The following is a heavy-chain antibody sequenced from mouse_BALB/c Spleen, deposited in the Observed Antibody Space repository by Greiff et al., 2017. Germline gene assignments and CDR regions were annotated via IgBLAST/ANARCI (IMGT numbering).Heavy chain of an antibody. V-gene: IGHV2-9*02. D-gene: IGHD2-4*01. CDR2: IWAGGST. CDR3: ARDDYDGKAAWFAY. Sequence: VQLKESGPGLVAPSQSLSITCTVSGFSLTSYGVHWVRQPPGKGLEWLGVIWAGGSTNYNSALMSRLSISKDNSKSQVFLKMNSLQTDDTAMYYCARDDYDGKAAWFAYWGQETLVTVSA. CDR1: GFSLTSYG. J-gene: IGHJ3*01.